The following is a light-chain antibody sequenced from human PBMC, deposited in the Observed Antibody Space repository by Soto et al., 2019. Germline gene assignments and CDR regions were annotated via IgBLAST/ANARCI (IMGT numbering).Light chain of an antibody. J-gene: IGKJ5*01. CDR2: DAS. CDR3: QQGSNWPRT. CDR1: QSVSSY. Sequence: EIVLTQSPATLSLSPGERATLSCRASQSVSSYLAWYQQKPGQAPRLLIYDASKRAAGIPARFSGSGSGTDFTLPISSLEPEEFAVYYCQQGSNWPRTFGQGTRLEFK. V-gene: IGKV3-11*01.